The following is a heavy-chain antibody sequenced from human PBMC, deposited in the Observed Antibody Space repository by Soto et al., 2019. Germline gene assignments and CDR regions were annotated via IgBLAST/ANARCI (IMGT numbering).Heavy chain of an antibody. CDR1: GYTFTSYG. CDR3: ARVLEREWPRYYYYYMDV. J-gene: IGHJ6*03. V-gene: IGHV1-18*01. Sequence: ASVKVSCKASGYTFTSYGISWVRQAPGQGLEWMGWISAYNGNTNYAQKLQGRVTMTTDTSTSTAYMELRSLRSDDAAVYYCARVLEREWPRYYYYYMDVWGKGTTVTVSS. D-gene: IGHD3-3*01. CDR2: ISAYNGNT.